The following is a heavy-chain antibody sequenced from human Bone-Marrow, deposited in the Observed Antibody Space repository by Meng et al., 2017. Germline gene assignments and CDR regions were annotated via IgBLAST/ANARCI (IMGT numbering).Heavy chain of an antibody. CDR1: GFTFSSYA. Sequence: GESLKISCAASGFTFSSYAMSWVRQAPGEGLELVSAIRGSGGSTYYADSEKGRFTISRDNSKTTLYLQMNSLRAEDTAVYYCAKASSDGITFGGVIVILLDAFDIWGQGTMVTVSS. J-gene: IGHJ3*02. V-gene: IGHV3-23*01. D-gene: IGHD3-16*02. CDR3: AKASSDGITFGGVIVILLDAFDI. CDR2: IRGSGGST.